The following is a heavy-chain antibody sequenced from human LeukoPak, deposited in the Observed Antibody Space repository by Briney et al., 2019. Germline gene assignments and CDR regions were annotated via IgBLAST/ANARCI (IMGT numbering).Heavy chain of an antibody. Sequence: SETLSLTCTVSGGSISSSSYYWGWIRQPPGKGLEWIGSIYYSGSTYYNPSLKSRVTISVDTSKNQFSLKLSSVTAADTAVYYCARAYSSSPEGGTNWFDPWGQGTLVTVSS. CDR1: GGSISSSSYY. V-gene: IGHV4-39*07. J-gene: IGHJ5*02. CDR3: ARAYSSSPEGGTNWFDP. D-gene: IGHD6-6*01. CDR2: IYYSGST.